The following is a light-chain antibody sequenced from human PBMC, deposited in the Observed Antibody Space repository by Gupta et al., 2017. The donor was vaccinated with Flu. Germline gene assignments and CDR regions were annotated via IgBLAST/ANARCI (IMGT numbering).Light chain of an antibody. CDR2: YDR. Sequence: GETARSTGGGNYVGGKIVAWYQQKPGQAPVLIVCYDRDRRSGVPERFSGANSGSKATLTISRVDAGDEADYYCQVCERSSDLWVFGGGTKLTVL. CDR3: QVCERSSDLWV. V-gene: IGLV3-21*01. CDR1: YVGGKI. J-gene: IGLJ3*02.